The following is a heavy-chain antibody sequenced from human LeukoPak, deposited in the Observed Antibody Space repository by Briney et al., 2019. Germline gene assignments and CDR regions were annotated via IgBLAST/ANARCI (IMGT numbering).Heavy chain of an antibody. Sequence: PGGSLRLSCAASGFTFSSYAMHWVRQAPGKGLEWVAVISYDGSNKYYADSVKGRFTISRDNSKNTLYLQMNSLRAEDTAVYYCAKDYDSCGYYFHHWGQGTLVTVSS. J-gene: IGHJ1*01. D-gene: IGHD3-22*01. CDR1: GFTFSSYA. V-gene: IGHV3-30-3*01. CDR3: AKDYDSCGYYFHH. CDR2: ISYDGSNK.